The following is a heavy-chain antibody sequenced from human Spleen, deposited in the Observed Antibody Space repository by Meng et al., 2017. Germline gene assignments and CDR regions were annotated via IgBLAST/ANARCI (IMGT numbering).Heavy chain of an antibody. Sequence: SVKVSCKASGGTFSSYTISWVRQAPGQGLEWMGRIIPILGIANYAQKFQGRVTITADESTGTAYMELSSLRSEDTAVYYCARGSAEHKTTNTPFDYWGQGSLVTVSS. J-gene: IGHJ4*02. V-gene: IGHV1-69*02. CDR1: GGTFSSYT. CDR2: IIPILGIA. CDR3: ARGSAEHKTTNTPFDY. D-gene: IGHD4-11*01.